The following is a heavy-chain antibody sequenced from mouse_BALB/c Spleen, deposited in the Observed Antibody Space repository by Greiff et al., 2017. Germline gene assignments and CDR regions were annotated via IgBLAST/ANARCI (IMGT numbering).Heavy chain of an antibody. D-gene: IGHD4-1*01. CDR1: GYSFTGYY. CDR2: ISCYNGAT. Sequence: LVKTGASVKISCKASGYSFTGYYMHWVKQSHGKSLEWIGYISCYNGATSHNQKFKGKATFTVDTSSSTAYMQFNSLTSEDSAVYYCAGGGLGRGYFDVWGAGTTVTVSS. J-gene: IGHJ1*01. V-gene: IGHV1S34*01. CDR3: AGGGLGRGYFDV.